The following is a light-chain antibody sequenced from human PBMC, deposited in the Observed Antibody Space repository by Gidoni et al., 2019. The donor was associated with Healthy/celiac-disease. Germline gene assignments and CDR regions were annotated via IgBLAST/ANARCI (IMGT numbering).Light chain of an antibody. V-gene: IGKV1-5*01. CDR2: DAS. CDR3: QQYNSYPYT. CDR1: QSISTW. J-gene: IGKJ4*01. Sequence: DIQMTQSPSTLSASVGDRVIITCRASQSISTWLAWYQQKPGKAPKLLIYDASSLESGVPLRFSGSGSGTEFTLTMSSLQPDDFATYYCQQYNSYPYTFGGGTKVEIK.